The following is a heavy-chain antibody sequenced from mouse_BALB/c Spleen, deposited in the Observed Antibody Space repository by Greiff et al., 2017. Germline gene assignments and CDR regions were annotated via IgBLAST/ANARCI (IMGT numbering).Heavy chain of an antibody. CDR3: AREGVITLFAY. CDR2: IWAGGST. CDR1: GFSLTSYG. D-gene: IGHD2-4*01. V-gene: IGHV2-9*02. Sequence: VQLQQSGPGLVAPSQSLSITCTVSGFSLTSYGVHWVRQPPGKGLEWLGVIWAGGSTNYNSALMSRLSISKDNSKSQVFLKMNSLQTDDTAMYYCAREGVITLFAYWGQGTLVTVSA. J-gene: IGHJ3*01.